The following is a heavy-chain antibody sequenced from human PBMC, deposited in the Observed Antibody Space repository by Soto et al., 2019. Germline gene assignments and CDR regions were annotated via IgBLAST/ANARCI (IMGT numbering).Heavy chain of an antibody. CDR3: ASVNSVDSSSPLYFDY. J-gene: IGHJ4*02. Sequence: QVQLVQSGAEVKKPGASVKVSCKASGYTFTNYGISWVRQAPGQGLEWMGWISAYNGNTNYAQKLQGRVTMATDTSTSTAYMELRSLRSDDTALYYCASVNSVDSSSPLYFDYWGQGTLVTVSS. V-gene: IGHV1-18*01. CDR2: ISAYNGNT. D-gene: IGHD6-6*01. CDR1: GYTFTNYG.